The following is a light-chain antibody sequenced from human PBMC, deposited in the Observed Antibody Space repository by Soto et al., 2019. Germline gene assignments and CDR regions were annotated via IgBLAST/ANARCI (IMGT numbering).Light chain of an antibody. CDR3: AAWDDSLNGRWV. J-gene: IGLJ3*02. V-gene: IGLV1-44*01. CDR2: SNN. Sequence: QSVLTQPPSASGTPGQKVTISCSGSSSNIGSNTVNWYKQLPGTAPKLLIYSNNQRPSGVPDRFSGSESGASASLAISGLQSEDEVDYYCAAWDDSLNGRWVFGGGTKLTVL. CDR1: SSNIGSNT.